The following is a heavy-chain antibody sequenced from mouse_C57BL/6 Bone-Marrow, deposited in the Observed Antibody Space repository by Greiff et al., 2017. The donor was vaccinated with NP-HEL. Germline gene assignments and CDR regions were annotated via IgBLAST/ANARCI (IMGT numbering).Heavy chain of an antibody. J-gene: IGHJ4*01. D-gene: IGHD1-1*01. CDR2: IHPNSGST. CDR3: ARGRLLRNYYAMDY. V-gene: IGHV1-64*01. CDR1: GYTFTSYW. Sequence: QVQLKQPGAELVKPGASVKLSCKASGYTFTSYWMHWVKQRPGQGLEWIGMIHPNSGSTNYNEKFKSKATLTVDKSSSTAYMQLSSLTSEDSAVYYCARGRLLRNYYAMDYWGQGTSVTVSS.